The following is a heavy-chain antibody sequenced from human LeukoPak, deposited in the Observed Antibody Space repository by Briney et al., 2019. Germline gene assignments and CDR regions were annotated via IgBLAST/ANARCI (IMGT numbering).Heavy chain of an antibody. CDR2: ISSSSSTI. V-gene: IGHV3-48*04. CDR3: ARDKEYYDFWSGSYYYYMDV. CDR1: GFTFSSYS. Sequence: PGGSLRLSCAASGFTFSSYSMNWVRQAPGKGLEWVSYISSSSSTIYYAGSVKGRFTISRDNAKNSLYLQMNSLRAEDTAVYYCARDKEYYDFWSGSYYYYMDVWGKGTTVTVSS. J-gene: IGHJ6*03. D-gene: IGHD3-3*01.